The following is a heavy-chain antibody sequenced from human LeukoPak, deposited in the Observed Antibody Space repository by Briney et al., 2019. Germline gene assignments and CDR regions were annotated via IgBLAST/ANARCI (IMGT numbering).Heavy chain of an antibody. J-gene: IGHJ4*02. CDR3: ARDYYDSSGYYYFDY. CDR1: GGSISSYY. V-gene: IGHV4-59*08. CDR2: IYYSGST. D-gene: IGHD3-22*01. Sequence: PSETLSLTCTVSGGSISSYYWSWIRQPPGKGLEWIGYIYYSGSTNYNPSLKSRVTISVDTSKNQFSLKLSSVTAADTAVYHCARDYYDSSGYYYFDYWGQGTLVTVSS.